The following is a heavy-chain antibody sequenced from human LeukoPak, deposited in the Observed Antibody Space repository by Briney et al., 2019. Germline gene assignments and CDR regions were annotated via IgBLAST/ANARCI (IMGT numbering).Heavy chain of an antibody. D-gene: IGHD3-3*01. J-gene: IGHJ4*02. CDR2: IKQDGSEK. V-gene: IGHV3-7*01. CDR1: GFTFSSYG. CDR3: AKDFFHGEFDY. Sequence: GGSLRLSCAASGFTFSSYGMNWVRQAPGKGLEWVANIKQDGSEKYYVDSVKGRFTISRDNSKNTLYLQMNSLRAEDTAVYYCAKDFFHGEFDYWGQGTLVTVSS.